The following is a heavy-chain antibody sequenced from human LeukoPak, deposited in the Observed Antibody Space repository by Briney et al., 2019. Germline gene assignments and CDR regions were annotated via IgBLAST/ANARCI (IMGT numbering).Heavy chain of an antibody. CDR1: GFTFSSYS. V-gene: IGHV3-21*01. J-gene: IGHJ4*02. Sequence: GSLRLSCAASGFTFSSYSMNWVRQAPGKGLEWVSSISSSSSYIYYADSVKGRFTISRDNAKNSLYLQMNSLRAEDTAVYYCASRQGREPTFDYWSQGTLVTVSS. CDR2: ISSSSSYI. CDR3: ASRQGREPTFDY. D-gene: IGHD1-26*01.